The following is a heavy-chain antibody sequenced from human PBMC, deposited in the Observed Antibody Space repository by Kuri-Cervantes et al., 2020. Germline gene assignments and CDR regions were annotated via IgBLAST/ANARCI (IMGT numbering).Heavy chain of an antibody. D-gene: IGHD2-21*02. J-gene: IGHJ4*02. Sequence: GGSLRLSCAASGFTFDDYAMHWVRQAPGKGLEWVSLISWDGGSTYYADSVMGRVTISRDNAKNSLYLQMSSLRAEDTAVYYCARVGGGDCWDYWGQGTLVTVSS. V-gene: IGHV3-43D*04. CDR2: ISWDGGST. CDR3: ARVGGGDCWDY. CDR1: GFTFDDYA.